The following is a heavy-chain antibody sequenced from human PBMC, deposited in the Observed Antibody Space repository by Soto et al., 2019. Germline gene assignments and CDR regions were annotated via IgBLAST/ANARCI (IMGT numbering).Heavy chain of an antibody. D-gene: IGHD6-19*01. CDR3: ARTLGGWYFDY. Sequence: GGSLRLSCAASGFTFSSYGMHWVRQAPGKGLEWVAVIWYDGSIEYYADSVKGRFTISRDNSNNTLYLQMNSLRAEDTAVYYCARTLGGWYFDYSGQGTLVTVSS. J-gene: IGHJ4*02. CDR2: IWYDGSIE. CDR1: GFTFSSYG. V-gene: IGHV3-33*01.